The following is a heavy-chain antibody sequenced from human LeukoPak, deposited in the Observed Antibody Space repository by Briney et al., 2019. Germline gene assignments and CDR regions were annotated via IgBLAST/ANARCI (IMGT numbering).Heavy chain of an antibody. CDR2: MNPNSGNT. CDR3: ARRKGNGDYEPRLYYYYGMDV. D-gene: IGHD4-17*01. J-gene: IGHJ6*02. CDR1: GYTFTSYG. Sequence: ASVKVSCKASGYTFTSYGISWVRQAPGQGLEWMGWMNPNSGNTGYAQKFQGRVTMTRNTSISTAYMELSSLRSEDTAVYYCARRKGNGDYEPRLYYYYGMDVWGQGTTVTVSS. V-gene: IGHV1-8*02.